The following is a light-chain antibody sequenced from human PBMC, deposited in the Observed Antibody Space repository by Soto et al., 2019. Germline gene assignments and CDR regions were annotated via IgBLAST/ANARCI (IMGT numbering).Light chain of an antibody. CDR1: RSDVGYYDY. V-gene: IGLV2-14*01. Sequence: QSVLTQPASVSGSPGQSITISCTGTRSDVGYYDYVSWYQQHPGKAPTLVIYDVSHRPSGVSARFSGSKSGNTASLTISGLQAEDEGDYYCSSYTTTYTWMFGGGTKLTVL. J-gene: IGLJ3*02. CDR2: DVS. CDR3: SSYTTTYTWM.